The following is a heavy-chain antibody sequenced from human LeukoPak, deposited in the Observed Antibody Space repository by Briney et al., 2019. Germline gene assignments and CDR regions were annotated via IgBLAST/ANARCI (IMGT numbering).Heavy chain of an antibody. Sequence: GGSLRLSCAASGFTFSSYWMSWVRQAPGKGLEWVANIKQDGSEKYYVDSVKGRFTISRDNAKNSLYLQMNSLRAEDTAVYYCARDGGGSVLMVYAPFDYWGQGTLVTVSS. V-gene: IGHV3-7*03. D-gene: IGHD2-8*01. CDR2: IKQDGSEK. CDR1: GFTFSSYW. CDR3: ARDGGGSVLMVYAPFDY. J-gene: IGHJ4*02.